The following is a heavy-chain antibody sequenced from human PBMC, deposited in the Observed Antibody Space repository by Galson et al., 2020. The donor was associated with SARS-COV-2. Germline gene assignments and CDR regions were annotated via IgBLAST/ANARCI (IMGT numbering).Heavy chain of an antibody. CDR2: IIPILGIA. V-gene: IGHV1-69*04. CDR3: ARDPDSGEMVRFDP. CDR1: GGTFSSYT. J-gene: IGHJ5*02. Sequence: SVKVSCKASGGTFSSYTISWVRQAPGQGLEWMGRIIPILGIANYAQKFQGRVTITADKSTSTAYMELSSLRSEDTAVYYCARDPDSGEMVRFDPWGQGTLVTVSS. D-gene: IGHD3-10*01.